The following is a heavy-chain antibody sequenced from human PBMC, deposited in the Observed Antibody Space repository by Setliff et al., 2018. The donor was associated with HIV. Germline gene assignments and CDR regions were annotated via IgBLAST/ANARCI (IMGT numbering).Heavy chain of an antibody. J-gene: IGHJ3*02. D-gene: IGHD1-26*01. Sequence: TGGSLRLSCTASGFSFDDYALTWVRQAPGKGLEWVGFIRSKSIGGTTDYGASVKGRFTISRDDSKTIAYLQMNSLTTEDTAVYYCARNTDVDSVYRPFHIWGQGTMVTVSS. V-gene: IGHV3-49*04. CDR2: IRSKSIGGTT. CDR1: GFSFDDYA. CDR3: ARNTDVDSVYRPFHI.